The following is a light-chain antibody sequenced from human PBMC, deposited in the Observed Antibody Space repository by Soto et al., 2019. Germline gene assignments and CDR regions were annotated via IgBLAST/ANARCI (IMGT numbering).Light chain of an antibody. CDR3: SSYTRSNTRV. V-gene: IGLV2-14*01. CDR1: SSDVGAYNY. J-gene: IGLJ2*01. CDR2: DVT. Sequence: QSALTQPASVSGSPGQSITISCTGTSSDVGAYNYVSWYQQHPGKAPKLMIYDVTNRPSGVSNRFSGSKSGNTASLTISGLQAEGEADYYCSSYTRSNTRVFGGGTKLTVL.